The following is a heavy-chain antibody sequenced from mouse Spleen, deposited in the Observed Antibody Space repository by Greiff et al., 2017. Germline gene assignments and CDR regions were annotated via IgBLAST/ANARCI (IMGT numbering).Heavy chain of an antibody. Sequence: VQLQQSGAELVKPGASVKLSCKASGYTFTSYYMYWVKQRPGQGLEWIGEINPSNGGTNFNEKFKSKATLTVDKSSSTAYMQLSSLTSEDSAVYYCTIWDVGAMDYWGQGTSVTVSS. CDR2: INPSNGGT. CDR1: GYTFTSYY. CDR3: TIWDVGAMDY. V-gene: IGHV1S81*02. J-gene: IGHJ4*01. D-gene: IGHD4-1*01.